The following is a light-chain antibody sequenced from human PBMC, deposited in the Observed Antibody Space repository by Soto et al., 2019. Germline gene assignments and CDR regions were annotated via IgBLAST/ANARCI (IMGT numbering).Light chain of an antibody. V-gene: IGKV3-20*01. J-gene: IGKJ4*01. CDR2: GAS. CDR3: QQYDNSPLT. Sequence: DIVLTQSPGTLSLSPGERATLSCRASQSVSSSYLAWYQQKPGQAPRLLIYGASNRATGIPDRFSGSGSGTDFTLTISRLEPEDFEVYYCQQYDNSPLTLGGGTKVDIK. CDR1: QSVSSSY.